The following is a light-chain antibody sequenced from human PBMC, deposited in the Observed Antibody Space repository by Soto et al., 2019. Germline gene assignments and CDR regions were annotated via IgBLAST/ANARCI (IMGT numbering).Light chain of an antibody. CDR1: QGIRND. J-gene: IGKJ1*01. V-gene: IGKV1-17*01. Sequence: DIQMTQSASSLSASFGDRVTITCRASQGIRNDLGWYQQKPGKAPKRLIYAASSLQSGVPSRFSGSGSGTHFTLTISCLKSDDFATYYCQQYNDYWTFGRGTKVDIK. CDR3: QQYNDYWT. CDR2: AAS.